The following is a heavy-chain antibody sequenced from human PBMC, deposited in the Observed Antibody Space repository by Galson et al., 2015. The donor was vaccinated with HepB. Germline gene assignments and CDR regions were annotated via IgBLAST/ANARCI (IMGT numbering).Heavy chain of an antibody. D-gene: IGHD6-19*01. CDR3: TRLGAFSGYSSS. Sequence: SLRLSCAASGFTFSGSAIHWVRQASGKGLEWVGRIRSKASNYATAYAAALKVRFTIARDDSKNTAYLHMIGLKTEDAAVYYCTRLGAFSGYSSSWGQGTLVTVSS. J-gene: IGHJ4*02. CDR1: GFTFSGSA. CDR2: IRSKASNYAT. V-gene: IGHV3-73*01.